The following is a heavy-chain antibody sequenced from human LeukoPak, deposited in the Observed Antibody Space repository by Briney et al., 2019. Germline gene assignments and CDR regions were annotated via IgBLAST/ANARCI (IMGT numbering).Heavy chain of an antibody. V-gene: IGHV3-48*01. J-gene: IGHJ3*02. CDR2: ISSSSSTI. CDR3: ARETSWGAFDI. Sequence: GGSLRLSCAASGFTFSSYSMNWVRQAPGEGLEWVSYISSSSSTIYYADSVKGRFTISRDNAKNSLYLQMNSLRAEDTAVYYCARETSWGAFDIWGQGTMVTVSS. D-gene: IGHD7-27*01. CDR1: GFTFSSYS.